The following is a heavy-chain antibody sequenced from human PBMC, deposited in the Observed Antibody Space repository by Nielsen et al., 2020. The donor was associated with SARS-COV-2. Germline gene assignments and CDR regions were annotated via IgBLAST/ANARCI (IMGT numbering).Heavy chain of an antibody. J-gene: IGHJ4*02. CDR1: GYTFTSYY. V-gene: IGHV1-46*01. CDR2: INPSGGST. CDR3: ARGPTVVPAARYSSSWYLVY. D-gene: IGHD6-13*01. Sequence: ASVKVSCKASGYTFTSYYMHWVRQAPGQGLEWMGIINPSGGSTSYAQKFQGRVTMTRDTSTSTVYMELSSLRSEDTAVYYCARGPTVVPAARYSSSWYLVYWGQGTLVTVSS.